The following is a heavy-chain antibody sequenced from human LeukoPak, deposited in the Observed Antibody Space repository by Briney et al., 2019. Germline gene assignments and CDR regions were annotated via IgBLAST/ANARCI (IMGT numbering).Heavy chain of an antibody. V-gene: IGHV3-48*03. Sequence: GGSLRLSCAASGLTFSSYEMNWVRQAPGKGLEWVSYISISGSTIHYADSVKGRFTISRNNAKNALYLQMNSLRAEDMAVYYCARDRPRVGLDYWGQGTLVTVSS. D-gene: IGHD2-2*01. CDR1: GLTFSSYE. CDR3: ARDRPRVGLDY. CDR2: ISISGSTI. J-gene: IGHJ4*02.